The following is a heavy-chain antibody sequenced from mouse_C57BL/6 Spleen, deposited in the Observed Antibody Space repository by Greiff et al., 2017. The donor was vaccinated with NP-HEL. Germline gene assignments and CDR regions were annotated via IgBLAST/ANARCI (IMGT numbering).Heavy chain of an antibody. D-gene: IGHD2-4*01. J-gene: IGHJ2*01. CDR2: IYPGSGST. CDR1: GYTFTSYW. V-gene: IGHV1-55*01. CDR3: ARGPFDYDGD. Sequence: QVQLKQPGAELVKPGASVKMSCKASGYTFTSYWITWVKQRPGQGLEWIGDIYPGSGSTNYNEKFKSKATLTVDTSSSTAYMQLSSLTSEDSAVYYCARGPFDYDGDWGQGTTLTVSS.